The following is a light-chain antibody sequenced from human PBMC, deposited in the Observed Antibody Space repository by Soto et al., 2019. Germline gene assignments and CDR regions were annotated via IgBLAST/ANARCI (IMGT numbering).Light chain of an antibody. CDR3: QQHSNWPPEFT. CDR2: DAS. CDR1: QSVSSN. V-gene: IGKV3-11*01. J-gene: IGKJ3*01. Sequence: EIVLTQSPATLSLSPGERATLSCRASQSVSSNLGWYQQKPGQAPRLLIYDASNRATGIPARFSGSGSGTDFTLTISSLEPEDFAVYYCQQHSNWPPEFTFCPGTKVDIK.